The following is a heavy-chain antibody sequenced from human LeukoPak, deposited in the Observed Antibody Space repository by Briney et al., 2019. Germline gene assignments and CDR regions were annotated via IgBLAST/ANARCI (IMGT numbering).Heavy chain of an antibody. D-gene: IGHD4-11*01. V-gene: IGHV3-7*01. J-gene: IGHJ4*02. CDR2: INEDGSEK. CDR1: GFTFSSYW. CDR3: ARSKIDY. Sequence: GGSLRLSCAASGFTFSSYWMMWVRQAPGKGLEWVANINEDGSEKYYADSVEGRFTISRDNAKNSLDLQMNSLRADDTAIYYCARSKIDYWGQGTLVTVSS.